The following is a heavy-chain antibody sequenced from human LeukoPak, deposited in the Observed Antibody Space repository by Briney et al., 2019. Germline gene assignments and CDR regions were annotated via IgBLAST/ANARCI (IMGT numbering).Heavy chain of an antibody. Sequence: SETLSLTCTVSGGSISSYYWSWIRQPPGKGLEWIGYIYYSGSTNYNPSLKSRVTISVDTSKNQFSLKLSSVTAADTAVYYCAIFPVGLAAAGTLYWGQGTLVTVSS. V-gene: IGHV4-59*01. D-gene: IGHD6-13*01. CDR3: AIFPVGLAAAGTLY. J-gene: IGHJ4*02. CDR1: GGSISSYY. CDR2: IYYSGST.